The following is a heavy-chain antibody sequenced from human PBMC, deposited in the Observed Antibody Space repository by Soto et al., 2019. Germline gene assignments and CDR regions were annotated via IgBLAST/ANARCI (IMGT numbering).Heavy chain of an antibody. J-gene: IGHJ6*02. CDR3: ARDGSDFIWFGDFKTPPSLLDG. V-gene: IGHV1-18*01. CDR2: ISAYNGNT. D-gene: IGHD3-10*01. Sequence: QVQLVQSGAEVKKPGASVKVSCKASGYTFTSYGISWVRQAPGQGLEWMGWISAYNGNTNYAQKLQGRVTMTTDTSTSTAYMELRSVRSDDTAVYYCARDGSDFIWFGDFKTPPSLLDGWGQGTTVTVSS. CDR1: GYTFTSYG.